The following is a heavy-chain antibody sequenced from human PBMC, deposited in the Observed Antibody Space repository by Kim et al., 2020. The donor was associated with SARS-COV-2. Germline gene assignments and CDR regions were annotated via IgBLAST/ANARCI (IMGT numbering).Heavy chain of an antibody. D-gene: IGHD3-22*01. J-gene: IGHJ6*02. V-gene: IGHV3-15*01. Sequence: EYAAPVKGRFTISRDDSKNTLYVQMNSLKTEDAAVYFCTTGLYDSGGMDVWGQGATVTVSS. CDR3: TTGLYDSGGMDV.